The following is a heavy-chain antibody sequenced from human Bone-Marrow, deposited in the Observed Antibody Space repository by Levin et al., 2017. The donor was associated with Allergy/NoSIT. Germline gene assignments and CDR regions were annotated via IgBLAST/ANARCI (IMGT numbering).Heavy chain of an antibody. CDR2: IYYSGST. V-gene: IGHV4-59*01. J-gene: IGHJ4*02. CDR3: AGITHYDDGSNDYDPGYYFDV. D-gene: IGHD3-22*01. CDR1: GGSIRNFY. Sequence: PSETLSLTCTVSGGSIRNFYWSWIRQPPGKRLEWIGYIYYSGSTNYNPSLQSRVTISVDTSKNQFSLKMTSVTAADPAVYYCAGITHYDDGSNDYDPGYYFDVWGQGALVTVSS.